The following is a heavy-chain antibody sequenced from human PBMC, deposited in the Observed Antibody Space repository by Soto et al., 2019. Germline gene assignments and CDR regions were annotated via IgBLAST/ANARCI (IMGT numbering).Heavy chain of an antibody. V-gene: IGHV4-31*03. J-gene: IGHJ4*02. CDR2: IYDSVNT. Sequence: SETLSLTCTVSCDSLSSGGHYWSWIRQHPGKGLEWIGHIYDSVNTYYSPSLRSRVTISADMSKNQFSLNLRSATAADTAVYYCARVDHRGYFAILTDYWGQGTLVTVSS. CDR1: CDSLSSGGHY. D-gene: IGHD3-9*01. CDR3: ARVDHRGYFAILTDY.